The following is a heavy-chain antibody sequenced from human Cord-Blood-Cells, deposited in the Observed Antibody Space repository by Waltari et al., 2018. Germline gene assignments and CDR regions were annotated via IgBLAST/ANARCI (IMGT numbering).Heavy chain of an antibody. V-gene: IGHV4-39*01. Sequence: QLQLQESGPGLVKPSETLSLTCTVSGGSISSSSYYWGWIRRPPGKGLEWIGCIYYSGSTYYNPSLKSRVTISVDTSKNQFSLKLSSVTAADTAVYYCARQYSSSSRYFDYWGQGTLVTVSS. CDR1: GGSISSSSYY. J-gene: IGHJ4*02. CDR3: ARQYSSSSRYFDY. D-gene: IGHD6-6*01. CDR2: IYYSGST.